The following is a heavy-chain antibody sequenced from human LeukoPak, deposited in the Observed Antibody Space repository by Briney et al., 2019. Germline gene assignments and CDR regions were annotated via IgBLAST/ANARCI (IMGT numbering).Heavy chain of an antibody. CDR2: IYSGGST. D-gene: IGHD6-19*01. J-gene: IGHJ4*02. V-gene: IGHV3-66*01. CDR3: ASLSGRVAGFDY. Sequence: GGSLRLSCAASGFTVNSNYMSWVRQAPGKGLEWVSVIYSGGSTYYADSVKGRFTISRDNSKNTLYLQMNSLRAEDTAVYYCASLSGRVAGFDYWGQGTLVTVSS. CDR1: GFTVNSNY.